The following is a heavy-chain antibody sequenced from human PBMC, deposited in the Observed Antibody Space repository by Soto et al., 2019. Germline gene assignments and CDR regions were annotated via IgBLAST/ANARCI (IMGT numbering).Heavy chain of an antibody. J-gene: IGHJ6*02. D-gene: IGHD6-25*01. V-gene: IGHV4-59*01. CDR2: IYYSGST. CDR3: ARVVAAPRGYYYYGMDV. CDR1: GGSISSYY. Sequence: SETLSLTCTVSGGSISSYYWSWIRQPPGKGLEWIGYIYYSGSTNYNPSLKSRVTISVDTSKNQFSLKLSSVTAADTAVYYCARVVAAPRGYYYYGMDVWGQGTTVTV.